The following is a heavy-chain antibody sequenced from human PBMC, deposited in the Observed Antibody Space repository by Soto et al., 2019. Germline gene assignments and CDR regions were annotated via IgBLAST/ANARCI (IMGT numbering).Heavy chain of an antibody. Sequence: APVKVSRKASGYTFTGYYIHWVRQAPGQGLEWMGWINPNSGGTNYAQKFQGWVTMTRDTSISTAYMELSRLRSDDTAVYYCTVVVVAADDAFDIWGQGTMVTVSS. D-gene: IGHD2-15*01. CDR1: GYTFTGYY. CDR2: INPNSGGT. CDR3: TVVVVAADDAFDI. V-gene: IGHV1-2*04. J-gene: IGHJ3*02.